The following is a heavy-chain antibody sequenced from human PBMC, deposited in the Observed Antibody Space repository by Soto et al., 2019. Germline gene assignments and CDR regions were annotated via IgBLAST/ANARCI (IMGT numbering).Heavy chain of an antibody. CDR1: GGSISSYY. CDR2: IYYSGST. V-gene: IGHV4-59*08. Sequence: SETLSLTCTVSGGSISSYYWSWIRQPPGKGLEWIGYIYYSGSTNYNPSLKSRVTISVETSKNQLSLKLRSVTAADTAVYYCATASAVTTSSFDYWGQGTLVTVSS. CDR3: ATASAVTTSSFDY. D-gene: IGHD4-17*01. J-gene: IGHJ4*02.